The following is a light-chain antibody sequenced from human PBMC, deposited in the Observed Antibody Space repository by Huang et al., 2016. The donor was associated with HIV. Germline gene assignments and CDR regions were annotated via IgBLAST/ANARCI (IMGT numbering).Light chain of an antibody. Sequence: DFQMTQSPSSVSAFVGDRVTITCRASQGISSWLGWYQQRPGTAPKVLIYGGSTLQSGVTSRFSGSGSGTEFTLTISSLQTEDSGTYYCQQANTSLVAYGPGTKVEIK. CDR1: QGISSW. CDR3: QQANTSLVA. J-gene: IGKJ3*01. V-gene: IGKV1D-12*01. CDR2: GGS.